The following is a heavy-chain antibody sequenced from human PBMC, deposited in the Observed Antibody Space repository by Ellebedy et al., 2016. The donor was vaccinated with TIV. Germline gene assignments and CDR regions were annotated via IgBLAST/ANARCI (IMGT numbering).Heavy chain of an antibody. CDR3: ARVGEVAATPCSY. CDR1: GYSFTSYW. D-gene: IGHD2-15*01. V-gene: IGHV5-51*01. Sequence: GESLKISCQGSGYSFTSYWIGWVRQMPGKGLEWMGIIYPGDSNTRYSPSFQGQVTISADKYISTAYLQWSSLKASDTAMYYSARVGEVAATPCSYWGQGTLVTVSS. CDR2: IYPGDSNT. J-gene: IGHJ4*02.